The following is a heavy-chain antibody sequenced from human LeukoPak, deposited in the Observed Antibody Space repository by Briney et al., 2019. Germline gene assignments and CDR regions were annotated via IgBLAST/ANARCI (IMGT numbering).Heavy chain of an antibody. J-gene: IGHJ6*03. Sequence: PSETLSLTCAVSGGSISSSNWWSWVRPPPGKGLEWIGEIYHSGSTNYNPSLKSRVTISVDKSKNQFSLKLSSVTAADTAVYYCARDLGPITIFGVVMRYYYYMDVWGKGTTVTVSS. V-gene: IGHV4-4*02. D-gene: IGHD3-3*01. CDR2: IYHSGST. CDR3: ARDLGPITIFGVVMRYYYYMDV. CDR1: GGSISSSNW.